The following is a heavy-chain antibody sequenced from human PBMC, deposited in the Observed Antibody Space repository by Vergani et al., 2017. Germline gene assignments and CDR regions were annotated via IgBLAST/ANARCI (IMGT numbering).Heavy chain of an antibody. D-gene: IGHD3-10*01. J-gene: IGHJ3*01. V-gene: IGHV5-51*01. Sequence: EKQLVQSGSETKKPGESLKISCQAFGYIFSNFWIGWVRQRPGRCLEWMGFIYPGDSEVKSNPTFRGQVIFSVDTSVNTAYLQWRSLQASDTATYFCASGGHGSENGGALQLWGQGTNITVSS. CDR3: ASGGHGSENGGALQL. CDR1: GYIFSNFW. CDR2: IYPGDSEV.